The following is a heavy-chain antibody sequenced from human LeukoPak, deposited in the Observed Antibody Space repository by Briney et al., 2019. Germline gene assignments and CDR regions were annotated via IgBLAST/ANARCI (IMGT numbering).Heavy chain of an antibody. J-gene: IGHJ5*02. D-gene: IGHD3-16*01. Sequence: ASVKVSCKASGYTFRYYIHWVRQAPGQGLEWMGWINLKSGDTNNAQKFQGRVTLTRDTSISTAYMELSSLRSDDTAVYYCARDLETGGNWFDPWGQGTLVTVSS. CDR3: ARDLETGGNWFDP. V-gene: IGHV1-2*02. CDR2: INLKSGDT. CDR1: GYTFRYY.